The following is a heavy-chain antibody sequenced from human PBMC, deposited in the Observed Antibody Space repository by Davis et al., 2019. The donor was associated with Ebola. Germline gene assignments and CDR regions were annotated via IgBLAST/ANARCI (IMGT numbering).Heavy chain of an antibody. V-gene: IGHV1-2*04. D-gene: IGHD2-15*01. J-gene: IGHJ6*02. CDR3: ARELGYCSGGSCYSSLGNYYGMDV. CDR1: GYTFTGHY. CDR2: INPNSGGT. Sequence: ASVKVSCKASGYTFTGHYMHWVRQAPGQGLEWMGWINPNSGGTNYAQKLQGWVTMTRDTSISTAYMELSRLRSDDTAVYYCARELGYCSGGSCYSSLGNYYGMDVWGQGTTITVSS.